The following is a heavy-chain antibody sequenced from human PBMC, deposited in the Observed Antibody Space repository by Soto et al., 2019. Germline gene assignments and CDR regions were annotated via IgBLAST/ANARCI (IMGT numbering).Heavy chain of an antibody. CDR2: IKPISDIT. V-gene: IGHV1-69*13. D-gene: IGHD4-4*01. Sequence: SVKVSCKASGDTFGRFTINWVRQAPGQGLEWMGGIKPISDITNYAQRFQGRVTFTADASTSTVYLELSSLRSEDTAMYYCARDPSTINKLIGVWFDPWGQGTLVTV. CDR1: GDTFGRFT. J-gene: IGHJ5*02. CDR3: ARDPSTINKLIGVWFDP.